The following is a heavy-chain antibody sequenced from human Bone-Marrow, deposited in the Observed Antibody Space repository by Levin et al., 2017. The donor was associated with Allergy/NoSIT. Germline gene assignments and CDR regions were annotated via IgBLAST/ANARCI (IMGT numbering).Heavy chain of an antibody. D-gene: IGHD5-12*01. J-gene: IGHJ3*01. CDR2: IPSSSSST. CDR1: GFTFSSYN. V-gene: IGHV3-21*01. Sequence: GGSLRLSCAASGFTFSSYNMNWVRQAPGKGLEWVSSIPSSSSSTYYADSVKGRFTISRDNAKNSLYLQMNSLRAEDTAVYYCARSSSGYAFYALDVWGLGTMVTVSS. CDR3: ARSSSGYAFYALDV.